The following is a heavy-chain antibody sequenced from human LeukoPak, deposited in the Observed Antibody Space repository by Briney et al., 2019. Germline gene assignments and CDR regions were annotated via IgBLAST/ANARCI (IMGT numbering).Heavy chain of an antibody. CDR3: AINGGGDSGYGNFDY. V-gene: IGHV3-21*04. CDR2: ISSSSSYI. D-gene: IGHD5-12*01. J-gene: IGHJ4*02. Sequence: GGSLRLSCAASGFTFDDYAMHWVRQAPGKGLEWVSLISSSSSYIYYADSVKGRFTTSRDNAKNSLYLQMNSLRAEDTAFYYCAINGGGDSGYGNFDYWGQGTLVTVSS. CDR1: GFTFDDYA.